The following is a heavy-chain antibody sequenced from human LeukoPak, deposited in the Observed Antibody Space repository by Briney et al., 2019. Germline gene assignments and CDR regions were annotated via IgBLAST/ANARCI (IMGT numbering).Heavy chain of an antibody. Sequence: GGSLRLSCAASGFSFSSYVMNWVRQAPGKGLEWVSSLSDSGLNTFYTDSVKGRLIISRDNSKNTVYLQMNSLRAEDTAVYYCARDGTRDRYSSSWYYFDYWGQGTLVTVSS. CDR3: ARDGTRDRYSSSWYYFDY. J-gene: IGHJ4*02. CDR2: LSDSGLNT. D-gene: IGHD6-13*01. CDR1: GFSFSSYV. V-gene: IGHV3-23*01.